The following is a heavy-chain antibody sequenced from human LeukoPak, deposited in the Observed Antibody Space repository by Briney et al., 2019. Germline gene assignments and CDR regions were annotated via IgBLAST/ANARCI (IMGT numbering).Heavy chain of an antibody. V-gene: IGHV3-74*01. CDR3: ANEYYDFWSGSNPLDY. CDR1: GFTFSSYW. D-gene: IGHD3-3*01. Sequence: GGSLRLSCAASGFTFSSYWMHWVRQAPGKGLVWVSRINSDGSSTSYADSVKGRFTISRDNAKNTLYLQMNSLRAEDTAVYYCANEYYDFWSGSNPLDYWGRGTLVTVSS. J-gene: IGHJ4*02. CDR2: INSDGSST.